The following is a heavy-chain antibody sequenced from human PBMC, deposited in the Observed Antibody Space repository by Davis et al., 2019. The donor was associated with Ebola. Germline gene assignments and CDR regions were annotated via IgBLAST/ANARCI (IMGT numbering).Heavy chain of an antibody. CDR1: GGSISTSSYY. V-gene: IGHV4-39*07. D-gene: IGHD6-13*01. Sequence: PSETLSLTCTVSGGSISTSSYYWGWIRQPPGKGLEWIGSINYSGSTYYTPSLKSRVTISVDTSKNHFSLKLNSVTAADTAVYYCARAPKAGAGTRWGTRWFDPWGQGTLVTVSS. CDR2: INYSGST. J-gene: IGHJ5*02. CDR3: ARAPKAGAGTRWGTRWFDP.